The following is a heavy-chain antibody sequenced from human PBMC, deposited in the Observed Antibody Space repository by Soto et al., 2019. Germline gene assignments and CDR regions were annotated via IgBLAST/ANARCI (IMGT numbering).Heavy chain of an antibody. J-gene: IGHJ3*01. Sequence: GGSLRDSWVASGLPFIPYWKLWVPQAPGKGLVWVSRINRDGTNPTYADSVRGRFTISRDNAKNTLYLQMHSLRAEDTALYFCVRDRGYPDSFDVWGRGRMVTVS. V-gene: IGHV3-74*01. CDR2: INRDGTNP. D-gene: IGHD6-13*01. CDR1: GLPFIPYW. CDR3: VRDRGYPDSFDV.